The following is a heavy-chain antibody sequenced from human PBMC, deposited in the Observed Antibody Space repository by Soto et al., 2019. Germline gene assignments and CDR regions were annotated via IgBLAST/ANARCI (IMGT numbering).Heavy chain of an antibody. Sequence: QLQLKESGSGLVKPSQTLSLTCAVSGGSISSGGYAWSWIRQPPGKGLEWIGYMYHSGSTYYNPSLKSRVTISRDRSKNQFSLKLSSVTAAETAVYYCARVPDYWGQGILVTVSS. J-gene: IGHJ4*02. CDR2: MYHSGST. D-gene: IGHD2-2*01. CDR1: GGSISSGGYA. V-gene: IGHV4-30-2*01. CDR3: ARVPDY.